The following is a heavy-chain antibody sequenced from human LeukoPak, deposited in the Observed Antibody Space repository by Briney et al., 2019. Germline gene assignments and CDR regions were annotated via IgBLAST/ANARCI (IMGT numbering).Heavy chain of an antibody. V-gene: IGHV3-30*04. Sequence: GGSLRLSCAASGFTFSNYAMDWGRQAPGKGVGWVATVSFDGADKYYTDAVTGRFTISRDNSKDTLYLQLDSLRTEDTALYSCERDSWYRCGHDCNSVDYWGQGTLVTVSS. CDR2: VSFDGADK. D-gene: IGHD2-21*02. CDR1: GFTFSNYA. J-gene: IGHJ4*02. CDR3: ERDSWYRCGHDCNSVDY.